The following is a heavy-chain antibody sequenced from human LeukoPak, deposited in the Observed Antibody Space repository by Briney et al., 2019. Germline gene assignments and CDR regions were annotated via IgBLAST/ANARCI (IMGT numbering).Heavy chain of an antibody. Sequence: ASVKVSCKASGYTFTSYDINWVRQATGQGLEWMGWMNPNSGNTGYAQKFQGRVTMTRNTSISTAYMELSSLRSEDTAVYYCARVQGRGGSGSYYKVFWTNYHYGMDVWGQGTTVTVSS. CDR1: GYTFTSYD. V-gene: IGHV1-8*01. D-gene: IGHD3-10*01. CDR3: ARVQGRGGSGSYYKVFWTNYHYGMDV. CDR2: MNPNSGNT. J-gene: IGHJ6*02.